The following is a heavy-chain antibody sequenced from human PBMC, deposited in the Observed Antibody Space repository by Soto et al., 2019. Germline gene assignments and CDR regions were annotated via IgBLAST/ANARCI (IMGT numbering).Heavy chain of an antibody. V-gene: IGHV4-59*01. CDR1: GGSISSYY. J-gene: IGHJ5*02. D-gene: IGHD6-19*01. CDR3: ARDPSGYSSGWHWFDP. Sequence: SETLSLTCTVSGGSISSYYWSWIRQPPGKGLEWIGYIYYSGSTNYNPSLKSRVTISVDTSKNQFSLKLSSVTAADTAVYYCARDPSGYSSGWHWFDPWGQGTLVTVSS. CDR2: IYYSGST.